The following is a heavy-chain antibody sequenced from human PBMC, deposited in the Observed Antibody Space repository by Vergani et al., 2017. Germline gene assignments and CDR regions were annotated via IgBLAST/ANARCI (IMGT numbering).Heavy chain of an antibody. D-gene: IGHD2-2*01. J-gene: IGHJ4*02. CDR3: AGEVCPSSTSCYCDY. V-gene: IGHV3-48*03. CDR1: GFTFSSYA. CDR2: ISSSGHII. Sequence: EVQLVESGGGLVQPGGSLRLSCAASGFTFSSYAMHWVRQAPGKGLEWVSYISSSGHIIYYADSVKRRFTISRDSAKNSLYLQMNSLRAEDAAVYYCAGEVCPSSTSCYCDYWGQGTLVTVSS.